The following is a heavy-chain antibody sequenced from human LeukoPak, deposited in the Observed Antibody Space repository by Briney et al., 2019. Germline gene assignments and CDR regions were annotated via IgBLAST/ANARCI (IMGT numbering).Heavy chain of an antibody. D-gene: IGHD3-9*01. Sequence: GGSLRRSCAASGFTCSSYNMNWVRQAPGLGLEWVSYISSSSSTIYYADSVKGRFTSSRDNAKNSLYLQMNSLRAEDTAVYYCARDPPLMGEDYFDLWGRGTLVTVSS. J-gene: IGHJ4*02. CDR1: GFTCSSYN. V-gene: IGHV3-48*04. CDR2: ISSSSSTI. CDR3: ARDPPLMGEDYFDL.